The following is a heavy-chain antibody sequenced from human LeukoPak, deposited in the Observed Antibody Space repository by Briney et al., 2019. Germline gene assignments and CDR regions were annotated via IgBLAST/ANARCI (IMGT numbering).Heavy chain of an antibody. Sequence: GGSLRLSCAASGFTFSSYWMSWVRQAPGKGPEWVANIKQDGSEKYYVDSVEGRFTISRDNAKNSLYLQMNSLRAEDTAVYYCARRGGILTGSPYFDYWGQGTLVTVSS. D-gene: IGHD3-9*01. CDR3: ARRGGILTGSPYFDY. CDR1: GFTFSSYW. V-gene: IGHV3-7*01. J-gene: IGHJ4*02. CDR2: IKQDGSEK.